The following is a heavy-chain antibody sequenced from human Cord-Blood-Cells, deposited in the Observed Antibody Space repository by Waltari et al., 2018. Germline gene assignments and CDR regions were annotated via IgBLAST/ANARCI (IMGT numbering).Heavy chain of an antibody. J-gene: IGHJ4*02. CDR1: GFTFSSYA. Sequence: QVQLVESGGGVVQPGRSLRLSCAASGFTFSSYAMHWVRPAPGKGLGWVAVISYERSNKYYADAVKGRFTISRDNSKNTLYLQMNSLRAEDTAVYYCARGGYSGYDYFDYWGQGTLVTVSS. CDR2: ISYERSNK. V-gene: IGHV3-30-3*01. D-gene: IGHD5-12*01. CDR3: ARGGYSGYDYFDY.